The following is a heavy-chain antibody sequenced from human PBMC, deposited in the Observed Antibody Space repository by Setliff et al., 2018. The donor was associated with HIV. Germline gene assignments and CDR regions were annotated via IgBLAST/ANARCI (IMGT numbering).Heavy chain of an antibody. CDR2: IYHSGST. CDR3: VRDTGWVVATKNSHFDY. Sequence: SETLSLTCTVSGGSISSSSYYWGWIRQPPGKGLERIGSIYHSGSTYYNPSLKSRVTISVDTSKKQFSLKLISVTAADTAVYYCVRDTGWVVATKNSHFDYWGQGTLVTVSS. CDR1: GGSISSSSYY. V-gene: IGHV4-39*07. D-gene: IGHD2-15*01. J-gene: IGHJ4*02.